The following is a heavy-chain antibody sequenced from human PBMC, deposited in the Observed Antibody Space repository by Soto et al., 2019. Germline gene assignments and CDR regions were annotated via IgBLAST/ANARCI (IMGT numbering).Heavy chain of an antibody. V-gene: IGHV4-34*01. CDR3: XXXXXIYRSKPYYFDY. CDR1: GGSFSGYY. Sequence: QVQLQQWGAGLLKPSETLSLTCAVYGGSFSGYYWSWIRQPPGKGLEWIGEINHSGSTNYNPSLKSRVTISVDTSKNQFSLKLSSVTAAXXXXXXXXXXXXIYRSKPYYFDYWGQGTLVTVSS. J-gene: IGHJ4*02. D-gene: IGHD6-13*01. CDR2: INHSGST.